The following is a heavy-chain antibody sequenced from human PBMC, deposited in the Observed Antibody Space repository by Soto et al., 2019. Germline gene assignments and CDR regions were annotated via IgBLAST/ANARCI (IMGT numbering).Heavy chain of an antibody. V-gene: IGHV5-51*01. CDR1: GYSFTAYW. CDR3: ARRPSEFYAMDV. J-gene: IGHJ6*02. CDR2: VYPYDSET. Sequence: GESLKISCKGSGYSFTAYWIAWVRQMPGKGLEWMGIVYPYDSETKYCPSFQGQVSFSADKSISTAYLQWSSLKASDTAVYYCARRPSEFYAMDVWGQGTTVTVSS. D-gene: IGHD3-10*01.